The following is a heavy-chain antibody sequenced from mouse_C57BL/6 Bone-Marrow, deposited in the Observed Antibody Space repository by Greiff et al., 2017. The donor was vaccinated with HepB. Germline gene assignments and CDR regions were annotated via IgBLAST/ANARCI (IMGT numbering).Heavy chain of an antibody. CDR1: GYTFTSYW. V-gene: IGHV1-52*01. D-gene: IGHD2-3*01. Sequence: QVQLQQPGAELVRPGSSVKLSCKASGYTFTSYWMHWVKQRPIQGLEWIGNIDPSDSETHYNQKFKDKATLTVDKSSSTAYMQLSSLTSEDSAVYYWARSDGYYLPAYWGQGTLVTVSA. CDR3: ARSDGYYLPAY. J-gene: IGHJ3*01. CDR2: IDPSDSET.